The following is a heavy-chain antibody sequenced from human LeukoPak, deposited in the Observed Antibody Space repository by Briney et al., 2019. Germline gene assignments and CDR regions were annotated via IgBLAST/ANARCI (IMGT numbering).Heavy chain of an antibody. D-gene: IGHD6-19*01. CDR3: ARGRSAVADKAETFDY. V-gene: IGHV4-34*01. Sequence: SETLSLTRAVYGGSFSGYYWSWIRQPPGKGLEWIGEINHSGSTNYNPSLKSRVTISVDTSKNQFSLKLSSVTAADTAVYYCARGRSAVADKAETFDYWGQGTLVTVSS. J-gene: IGHJ4*02. CDR1: GGSFSGYY. CDR2: INHSGST.